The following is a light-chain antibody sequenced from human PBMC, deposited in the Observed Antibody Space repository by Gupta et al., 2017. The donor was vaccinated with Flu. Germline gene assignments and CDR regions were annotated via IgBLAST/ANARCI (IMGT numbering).Light chain of an antibody. CDR1: KLGNNF. CDR3: QTWDSSTGV. Sequence: TCSGDKLGNNFVSWYQQKPGQSPVLVIYQDAKRPSGIPERFSGSNSGNTATLTISGTQAIDEADFYCQTWDSSTGVFGGGTKLTVL. V-gene: IGLV3-1*01. J-gene: IGLJ2*01. CDR2: QDA.